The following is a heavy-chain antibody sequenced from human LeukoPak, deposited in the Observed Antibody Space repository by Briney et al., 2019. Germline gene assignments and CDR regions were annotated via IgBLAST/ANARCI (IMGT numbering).Heavy chain of an antibody. CDR2: IRYDGSNK. CDR3: AKGPWDYDSSELPFDY. D-gene: IGHD3-22*01. V-gene: IGHV3-30*02. Sequence: GGSLRLSCAASGFTFSSYGMHWVRQAPGKGLEWVAFIRYDGSNKYYADSVKGRFTISRDNSKNTLYLQMNSLRAEDTAVYYCAKGPWDYDSSELPFDYWGQGTLVTVSS. J-gene: IGHJ4*02. CDR1: GFTFSSYG.